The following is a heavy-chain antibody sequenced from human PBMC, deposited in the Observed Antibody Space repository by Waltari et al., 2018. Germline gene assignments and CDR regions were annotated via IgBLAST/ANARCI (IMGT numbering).Heavy chain of an antibody. V-gene: IGHV4-30-4*01. Sequence: QVQLQESGPGLVKPSETLSLTCTVSGGSFSSPDYFWSWIRQSPGKGLEWFGYISYRGTTPYNPPLTSRIAISIDTSRNDFSLRLTSVTAADTAVYYCARGSDDYSNPRPYFDYWGQGILVTVSS. J-gene: IGHJ4*02. D-gene: IGHD4-4*01. CDR1: GGSFSSPDYF. CDR2: ISYRGTT. CDR3: ARGSDDYSNPRPYFDY.